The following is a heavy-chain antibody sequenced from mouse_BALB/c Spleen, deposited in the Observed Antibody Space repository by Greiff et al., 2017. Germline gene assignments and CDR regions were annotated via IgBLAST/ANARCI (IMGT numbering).Heavy chain of an antibody. CDR3: ARYLAYRYDVRFDY. CDR2: INSNGGST. Sequence: EVKLMESGGGLVQPGGSLKLSCAASGFTFSSYGMSWVRQTPDKRLELVATINSNGGSTYYPDSVKGRFTISRDNAKNTLYLQMSSLKSEDTAMYYCARYLAYRYDVRFDYWGQGTTLTVSS. D-gene: IGHD2-14*01. V-gene: IGHV5-6-3*01. CDR1: GFTFSSYG. J-gene: IGHJ2*01.